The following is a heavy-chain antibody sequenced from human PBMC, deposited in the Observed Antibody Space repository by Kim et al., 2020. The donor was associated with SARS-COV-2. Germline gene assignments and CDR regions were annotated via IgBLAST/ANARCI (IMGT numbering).Heavy chain of an antibody. D-gene: IGHD3-22*01. Sequence: YNRALTSRVIISEDTSKNQFALKLTSVTAADTAVYYCARTRWLKLWPFENWGQGTLVTVSS. J-gene: IGHJ4*02. CDR3: ARTRWLKLWPFEN. V-gene: IGHV4-59*01.